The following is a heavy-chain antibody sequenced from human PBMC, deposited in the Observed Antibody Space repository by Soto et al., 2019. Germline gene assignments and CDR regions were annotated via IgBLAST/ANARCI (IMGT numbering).Heavy chain of an antibody. D-gene: IGHD6-13*01. CDR2: IWYDGSNK. CDR3: ARVWSGIYYYYGMDV. Sequence: GGSLRLSCAASGFTFSNYAMHWVRQAPGKGLEWVALIWYDGSNKYYADSVKGRFTISRDNSKNTLYLQMNSLRAEDTAVYYCARVWSGIYYYYGMDVWGQGTTVTVSS. CDR1: GFTFSNYA. V-gene: IGHV3-30*02. J-gene: IGHJ6*02.